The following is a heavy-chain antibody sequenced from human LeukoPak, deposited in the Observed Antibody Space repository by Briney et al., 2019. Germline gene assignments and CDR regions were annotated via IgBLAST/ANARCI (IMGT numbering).Heavy chain of an antibody. CDR3: AKERYDILTDFES. V-gene: IGHV3-23*01. Sequence: GGSLRLSCAASGFTFSSHAMSWVRQAPGKGLECVSGISDSGSSPYYADSVKGRFTISRDNSKDTLYLQMNSLRAEDSAVYYCAKERYDILTDFESWGQGTLVTVSS. D-gene: IGHD3-9*01. CDR1: GFTFSSHA. CDR2: ISDSGSSP. J-gene: IGHJ4*02.